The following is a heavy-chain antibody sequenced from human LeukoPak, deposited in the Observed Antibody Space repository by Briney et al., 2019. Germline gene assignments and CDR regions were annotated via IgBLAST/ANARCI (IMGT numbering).Heavy chain of an antibody. CDR2: IYWYDDK. D-gene: IGHD3-10*01. Sequence: SGPTLVNPTQTLTLTCTFSGFSLSTSGVVVDWIRQPPGKALEWLALIYWYDDKRYSPSLKSRLTITKDTSKNQVVLTMTNMDPVDTATYYCAHRPDNYYGSGYPGASFDPWGQGTLVTVSS. CDR1: GFSLSTSGVV. V-gene: IGHV2-5*01. CDR3: AHRPDNYYGSGYPGASFDP. J-gene: IGHJ5*02.